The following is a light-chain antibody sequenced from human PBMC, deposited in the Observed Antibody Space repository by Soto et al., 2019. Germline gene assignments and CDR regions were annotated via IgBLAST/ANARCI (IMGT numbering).Light chain of an antibody. CDR2: GAS. CDR1: QSFSSSY. V-gene: IGKV3-20*01. Sequence: EIVLTQSPATLSLSPGEGATLPCRASQSFSSSYLAWYQQKPGQAPRLLIYGASSRATGIPDRSSGSGSGTAFALTISRLEPEDFAVYYCVQYGTTPLTFVPETKVDIK. CDR3: VQYGTTPLT. J-gene: IGKJ3*01.